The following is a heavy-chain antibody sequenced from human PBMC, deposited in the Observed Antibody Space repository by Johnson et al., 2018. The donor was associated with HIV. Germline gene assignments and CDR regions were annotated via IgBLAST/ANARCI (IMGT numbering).Heavy chain of an antibody. CDR3: TTDLPYCSGHDCYNAFDL. CDR2: IKSRTDGGTT. J-gene: IGHJ3*01. Sequence: VQLVESGGGLVKPGGSLRLSCAASGFTFNNAWMNWVRQAPGKGLEWVGRIKSRTDGGTTDYAAPVKGRFTISRDDSKNTLYLEMNSLKTEDTAVYYCTTDLPYCSGHDCYNAFDLWGQGTTVIVSS. D-gene: IGHD2-15*01. CDR1: GFTFNNAW. V-gene: IGHV3-15*01.